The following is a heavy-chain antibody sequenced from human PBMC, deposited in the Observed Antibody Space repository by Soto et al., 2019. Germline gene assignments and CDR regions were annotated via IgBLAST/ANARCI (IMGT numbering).Heavy chain of an antibody. D-gene: IGHD2-21*01. V-gene: IGHV3-23*01. CDR1: GFSFGNST. J-gene: IGHJ4*02. CDR2: ITEAGGGI. CDR3: AKNLPVGGLCDWCPAAN. Sequence: VQLLESGGGFVQPGGSLKLSCVASGFSFGNSTMSWVRQAPGRGLEWVSAITEAGGGIYYATSVKGRFVVSRDNSKNTLFLEMNNLRVDDTATYYCAKNLPVGGLCDWCPAANWGQGVVVTVSS.